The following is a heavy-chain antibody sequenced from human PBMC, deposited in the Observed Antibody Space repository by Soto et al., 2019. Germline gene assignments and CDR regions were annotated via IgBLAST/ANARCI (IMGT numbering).Heavy chain of an antibody. CDR2: IYPGDSDT. V-gene: IGHV5-51*01. J-gene: IGHJ6*03. CDR1: GYSFTSYW. D-gene: IGHD3-10*02. Sequence: GESLKISCKGSGYSFTSYWIGWVRQMPGKGLEWMGIIYPGDSDTRYSPSFQGQVTISADKSISTAYLQWSSLKASDTAMYYCARHSHYIGADGYYYMDVWGKGTTVTVSS. CDR3: ARHSHYIGADGYYYMDV.